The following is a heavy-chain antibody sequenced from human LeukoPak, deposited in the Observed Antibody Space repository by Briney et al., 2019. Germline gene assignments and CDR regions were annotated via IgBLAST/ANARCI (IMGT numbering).Heavy chain of an antibody. D-gene: IGHD2-8*01. J-gene: IGHJ6*03. V-gene: IGHV4-34*01. Sequence: NPSETLSLTCAVYGGSFSGYYWSWIRQPPGKGLEWIGEINHSGSTNYNLSLKSRVTISVDTSKNQFSLKLSSVTAADTAVYYCARESPYCTNGVCYYMDVWGKGTTVTVSS. CDR2: INHSGST. CDR1: GGSFSGYY. CDR3: ARESPYCTNGVCYYMDV.